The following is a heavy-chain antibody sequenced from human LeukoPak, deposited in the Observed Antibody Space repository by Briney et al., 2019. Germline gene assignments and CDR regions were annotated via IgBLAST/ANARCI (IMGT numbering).Heavy chain of an antibody. CDR2: ISSSGSTI. D-gene: IGHD4-17*01. Sequence: GGSLRLSCAASGFTFSDYYMSWLRQAPGKGLEWVSYISSSGSTIYYADSVKGRFTISRDNAKNSLYLQMNSLRAEDTAVYYCARDYGDYPNYAYYYYMDVWGKGTTVTVSS. CDR1: GFTFSDYY. CDR3: ARDYGDYPNYAYYYYMDV. V-gene: IGHV3-11*01. J-gene: IGHJ6*03.